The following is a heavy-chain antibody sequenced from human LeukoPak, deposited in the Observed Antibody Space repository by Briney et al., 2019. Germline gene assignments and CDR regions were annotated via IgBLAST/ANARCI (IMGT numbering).Heavy chain of an antibody. Sequence: GGSLRLPCAASGFTFSSYWMHWVRQAPGKGLVWVSRINSDGSSTSYADSVKGRFTISGDNAKNTLYLQMNSLRAEDTAVYYCARDPNPGIAAEGPAEYFQHWGQGTLVTVSS. CDR3: ARDPNPGIAAEGPAEYFQH. V-gene: IGHV3-74*01. D-gene: IGHD6-13*01. CDR2: INSDGSST. CDR1: GFTFSSYW. J-gene: IGHJ1*01.